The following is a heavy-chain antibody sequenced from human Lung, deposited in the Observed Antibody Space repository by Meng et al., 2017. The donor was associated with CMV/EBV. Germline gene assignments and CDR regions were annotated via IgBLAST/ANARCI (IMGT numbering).Heavy chain of an antibody. J-gene: IGHJ1*01. D-gene: IGHD3-10*01. CDR2: IPQRGSS. CDR1: GYTNTNYNW. V-gene: IGHV4-4*01. CDR3: LRRSGGSV. Sequence: QGHLPGLGQDTVETVETLALAVSDFGYTNTNYNWWAWLSENAGKGLEWIGEIPQRGSSAYHPSLTSRVSMSIDKSKQQFSMKLTSVTAAAMAVYPCLRRSGGSVWGQGTLVTVSS.